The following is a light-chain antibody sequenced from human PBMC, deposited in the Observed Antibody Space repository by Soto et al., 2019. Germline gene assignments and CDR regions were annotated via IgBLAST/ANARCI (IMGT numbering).Light chain of an antibody. CDR1: SGHSTYI. V-gene: IGLV4-60*02. J-gene: IGLJ3*02. Sequence: QPVLTQSSSASASLGSSVKLTCTLSSGHSTYIIAWHQRQPGKAPRYLMKLEGSGSYNKGSGVPDRFSGSSSGADRYLTISNLQFEDEADYYCETWDNNPWVFGGGTKLTVL. CDR3: ETWDNNPWV. CDR2: LEGSGSY.